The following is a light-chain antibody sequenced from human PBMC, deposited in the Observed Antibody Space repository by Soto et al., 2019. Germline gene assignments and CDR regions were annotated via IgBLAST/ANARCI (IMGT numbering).Light chain of an antibody. J-gene: IGLJ2*01. CDR1: SSDVGSYNR. CDR3: SSFTDRTTLV. CDR2: EVT. V-gene: IGLV2-18*02. Sequence: QSALTQPPSVSGSPGQSVTISCTGTSSDVGSYNRVSWYQQPPGTAPKLMIYEVTNRPSGVPDRFSGSKSGNTASLTISALQAEDDADYYCSSFTDRTTLVFGGGTKVTVL.